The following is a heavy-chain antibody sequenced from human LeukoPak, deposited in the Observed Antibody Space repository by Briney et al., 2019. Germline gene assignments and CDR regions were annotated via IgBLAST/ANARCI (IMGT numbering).Heavy chain of an antibody. V-gene: IGHV1-46*01. Sequence: ASVKVSCKASGYTFTSYYMHWVRQAPGQGLEWMGIINPSGGSTSYAQKFQGRVTMTRDTSTSTVYMELSSLRSGDTAVYYCARDGMATISGYYYGMDVWGQGTTVTVSS. D-gene: IGHD5-24*01. CDR2: INPSGGST. J-gene: IGHJ6*02. CDR1: GYTFTSYY. CDR3: ARDGMATISGYYYGMDV.